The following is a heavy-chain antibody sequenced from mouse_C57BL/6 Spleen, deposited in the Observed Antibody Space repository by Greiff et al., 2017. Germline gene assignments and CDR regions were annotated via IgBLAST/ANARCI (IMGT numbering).Heavy chain of an antibody. J-gene: IGHJ2*01. V-gene: IGHV1-55*01. CDR1: GYTFTSYW. D-gene: IGHD1-1*01. CDR3: ARALTVAHYFDY. Sequence: VQLQQSGAELVKPGASVKMSCKASGYTFTSYWITWVKQRPGQGLEWIGDIYPGSGSTNYNEKFKSKATLTVDTSSSTAYMQLSSLTSEDSAVYYCARALTVAHYFDYWGQGTTLTVSS. CDR2: IYPGSGST.